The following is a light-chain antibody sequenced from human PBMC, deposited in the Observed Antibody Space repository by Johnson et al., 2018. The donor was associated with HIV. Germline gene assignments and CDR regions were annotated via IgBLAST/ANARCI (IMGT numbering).Light chain of an antibody. CDR2: DNN. CDR3: GTRDNGLITYV. CDR1: SSNIGNNY. Sequence: QSVLTQPPSVSAAPGQKVTISCSGSSSNIGNNYVSWYQQLPGTAPKLLIYDNNERPSGIPDRFSGSKSGTSATLGITGLQTGDEADYYCGTRDNGLITYVFGTGTKVTVL. J-gene: IGLJ1*01. V-gene: IGLV1-51*01.